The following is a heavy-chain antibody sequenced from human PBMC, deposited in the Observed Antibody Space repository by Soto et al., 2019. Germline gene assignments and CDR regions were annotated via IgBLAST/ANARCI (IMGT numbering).Heavy chain of an antibody. CDR3: ALRIAARRITDY. D-gene: IGHD6-6*01. V-gene: IGHV4-4*02. Sequence: QVQLQESGPGLVKPSGTLSLTCAVSSGSISSSNWWSWVRQPPGKGLEWIGEIYHSGSTNYNPSLKSRVTLSVDKSKDQFSLKLRSVTAADTAVYYCALRIAARRITDYWGQGTLVTVSS. CDR1: SGSISSSNW. J-gene: IGHJ4*02. CDR2: IYHSGST.